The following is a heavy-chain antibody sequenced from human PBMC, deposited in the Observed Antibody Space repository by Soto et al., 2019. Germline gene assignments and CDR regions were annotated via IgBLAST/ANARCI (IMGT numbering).Heavy chain of an antibody. V-gene: IGHV4-4*07. J-gene: IGHJ4*02. CDR3: ARGGQDFWSGPFDY. D-gene: IGHD3-3*01. CDR2: IDTSGST. CDR1: GGSISNYY. Sequence: PSETLSLTFTVSGGSISNYYCNWIRQPAGKGLEWIGRIDTSGSTNYNPSLTSRVTMSVDTSKQEFSLKLSSVTAADTALYYCARGGQDFWSGPFDYWGRGALVTVSS.